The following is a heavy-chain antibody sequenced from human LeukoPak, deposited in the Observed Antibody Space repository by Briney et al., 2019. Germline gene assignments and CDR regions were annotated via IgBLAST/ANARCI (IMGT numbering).Heavy chain of an antibody. Sequence: GGSLRLSCAASGFTFSNAWMSWVRQAPGKGLEWVGRIKSKTDGGTTDYAAPVKGRFTISRDDSKNTLYLQMNSLKTEGTAVYYCTTDLGSSWYWFDPWGQGTLVTVSS. CDR1: GFTFSNAW. D-gene: IGHD6-13*01. V-gene: IGHV3-15*01. J-gene: IGHJ5*02. CDR3: TTDLGSSWYWFDP. CDR2: IKSKTDGGTT.